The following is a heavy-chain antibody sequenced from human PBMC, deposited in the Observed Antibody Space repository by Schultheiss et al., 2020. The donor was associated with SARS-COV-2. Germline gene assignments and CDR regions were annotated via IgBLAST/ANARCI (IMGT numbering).Heavy chain of an antibody. J-gene: IGHJ3*02. CDR1: GYTFTTYG. CDR3: AREVTMIGREGAFDI. D-gene: IGHD3-22*01. V-gene: IGHV1-18*01. CDR2: ISAYNGNT. Sequence: ASVKVSCKASGYTFTTYGISWVRQAPGQGLEWMGWISAYNGNTNYAQKLQGRVTMTTDTSASTAYMELSSLRSDDTAVYYCAREVTMIGREGAFDIWGQGTMVTVSS.